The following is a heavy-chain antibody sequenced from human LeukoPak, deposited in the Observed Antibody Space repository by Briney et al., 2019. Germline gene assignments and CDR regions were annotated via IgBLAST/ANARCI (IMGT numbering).Heavy chain of an antibody. D-gene: IGHD7-27*01. CDR1: GSTVSSSY. CDR3: ARAAGDRIGYHDL. Sequence: GGSLRLSCAASGSTVSSSYMSWVRQAPGKGLEWVSVIYSGGDIYYAGSVKGRFTISRDNSKNTLNLQMNSLRAEDTAVYYCARAAGDRIGYHDLWGRGTLVTVSS. V-gene: IGHV3-53*01. J-gene: IGHJ2*01. CDR2: IYSGGDI.